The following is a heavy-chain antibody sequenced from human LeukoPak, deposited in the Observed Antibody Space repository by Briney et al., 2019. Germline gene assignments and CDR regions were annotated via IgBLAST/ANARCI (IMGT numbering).Heavy chain of an antibody. D-gene: IGHD4-11*01. CDR3: ARDHPRTTTVTTFDY. J-gene: IGHJ4*02. CDR2: IYTSGST. CDR1: GGSISSYY. Sequence: PSETLSLTCTVSGGSISSYYWSWIRQPAGKGLEGIGRIYTSGSTNYNPSLKSRVTMSVDTSKNQFSLKLSSVTAADTAVYYCARDHPRTTTVTTFDYWGQGTLVTVSS. V-gene: IGHV4-4*07.